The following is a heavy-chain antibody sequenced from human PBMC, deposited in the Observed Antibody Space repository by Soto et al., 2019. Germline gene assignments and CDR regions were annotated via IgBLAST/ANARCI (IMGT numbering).Heavy chain of an antibody. CDR3: AAGYCSGGSCYSGYYYYYMDV. D-gene: IGHD2-15*01. V-gene: IGHV1-58*02. J-gene: IGHJ6*03. CDR2: IVVGSGNT. CDR1: GFTFTSSA. Sequence: SVKVSCKASGFTFTSSAMQWVRQARGQRLEWIGWIVVGSGNTNYAQKFQERVTITRDMSTSTAYMELSSLRSEDTAVYYCAAGYCSGGSCYSGYYYYYMDVWGKGTTVTVSS.